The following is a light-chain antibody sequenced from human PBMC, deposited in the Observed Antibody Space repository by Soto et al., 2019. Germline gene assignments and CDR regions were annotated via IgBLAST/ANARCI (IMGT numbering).Light chain of an antibody. V-gene: IGKV1-5*01. CDR2: AAS. Sequence: DIQMTQSPSTLSASVGDRVTITCRASQSISSWLAWYQQKPGKAPKLLIYAASSLQSGVPSRFSGSGSGTDFTLTISSLQAEDVAVYYCQQYYSTLTWTFGQGTKVDIK. J-gene: IGKJ1*01. CDR3: QQYYSTLTWT. CDR1: QSISSW.